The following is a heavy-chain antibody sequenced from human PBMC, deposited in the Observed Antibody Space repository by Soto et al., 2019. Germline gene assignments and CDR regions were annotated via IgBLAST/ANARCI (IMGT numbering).Heavy chain of an antibody. V-gene: IGHV1-69*04. CDR3: ARDAPNYYDSSGSIDY. D-gene: IGHD3-22*01. CDR1: GGTFSSYT. Sequence: SVKVSCKASGGTFSSYTISWVRQAPGQGLEWMGRIIPILGIANYAQKFQGRVTITADKSTSTAYMELSSLRSEDTAVYYCARDAPNYYDSSGSIDYWGQGTLVTVS. CDR2: IIPILGIA. J-gene: IGHJ4*02.